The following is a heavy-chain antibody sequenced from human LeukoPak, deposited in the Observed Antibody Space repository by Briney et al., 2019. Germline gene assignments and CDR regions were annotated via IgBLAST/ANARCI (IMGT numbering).Heavy chain of an antibody. CDR2: TYYRSKWYN. Sequence: SQTLSLTCAISGDSVSSNSAAWNWIRQSPSRGLEWLGMTYYRSKWYNDYAVSVESRITINPDTSKNQFSLQLNSVTPEDTAVYYCAREPGGAGYSGYGPFDYWGQGTLVTVSS. CDR1: GDSVSSNSAA. D-gene: IGHD5-12*01. CDR3: AREPGGAGYSGYGPFDY. V-gene: IGHV6-1*01. J-gene: IGHJ4*02.